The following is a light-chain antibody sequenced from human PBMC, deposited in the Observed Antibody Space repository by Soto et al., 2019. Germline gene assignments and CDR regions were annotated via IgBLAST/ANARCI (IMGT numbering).Light chain of an antibody. CDR3: QQSFTTPYT. Sequence: DIQMTQSPSSLSASVGDRVTITCRASQTIAMYVNWFQQKPGKAPKPLIYTTSSLQSGVPPRFSGSGSETDFTITISRLQPEDSATYYCQQSFTTPYTFGQGTKLEIK. J-gene: IGKJ2*01. CDR1: QTIAMY. V-gene: IGKV1-39*01. CDR2: TTS.